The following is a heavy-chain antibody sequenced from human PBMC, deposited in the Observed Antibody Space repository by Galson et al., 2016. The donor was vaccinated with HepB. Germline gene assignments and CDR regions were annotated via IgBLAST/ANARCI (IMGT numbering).Heavy chain of an antibody. CDR2: ISHDDRTT. CDR1: GFTFSNFA. V-gene: IGHV3-30*04. Sequence: LRLSCAASGFTFSNFAMHWVRLAPGKGLEWVALISHDDRTTNYLESVKGRFTVSSDNSNNTLYLHMNSLRGEDTAGYYCARDQSYCSRTSCYTHFDYWGQGTLVTVSS. CDR3: ARDQSYCSRTSCYTHFDY. D-gene: IGHD2-2*02. J-gene: IGHJ4*02.